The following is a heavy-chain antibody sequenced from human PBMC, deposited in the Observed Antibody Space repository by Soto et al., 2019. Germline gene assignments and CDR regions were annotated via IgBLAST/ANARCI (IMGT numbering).Heavy chain of an antibody. D-gene: IGHD3-16*01. CDR3: ARMATFGSLNWFAL. CDR1: D. Sequence: DLRWAQQTNRQGPGWMGWMHPGRGDTGCPHNFEGRVTMTRDIAIATAYMELSSLRSDDTAIYYCARMATFGSLNWFALRGQRTLVTVSS. CDR2: MHPGRGDT. V-gene: IGHV1-8*01. J-gene: IGHJ5*02.